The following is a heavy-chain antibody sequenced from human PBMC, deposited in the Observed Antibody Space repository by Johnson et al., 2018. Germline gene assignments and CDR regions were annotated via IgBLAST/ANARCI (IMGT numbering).Heavy chain of an antibody. CDR1: RFTFSRSA. CDR2: ISAGGSTT. J-gene: IGHJ3*01. CDR3: AKAYPRNSVVDAFNV. V-gene: IGHV3-23*01. D-gene: IGHD2/OR15-2a*01. Sequence: VQLQESGGGLAQPGGSLRLSCAASRFTFSRSAMSWVRQAPGRGLEWVSGISAGGSTTYYGDSVKGRFTISRDNSMNVLYLQMNSLRADDTAVYFCAKAYPRNSVVDAFNVWGQGTMVTVSS.